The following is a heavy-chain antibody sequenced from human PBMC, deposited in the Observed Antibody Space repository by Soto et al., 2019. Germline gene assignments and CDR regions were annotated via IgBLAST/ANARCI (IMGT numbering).Heavy chain of an antibody. D-gene: IGHD2-2*01. CDR1: GFTFSSYA. CDR3: AKVKYQLLFLDY. Sequence: XXSLRLSFAASGFTFSSYAMSWVPQAPGKGLEWVSAISGSGGSTYYADSVKGRFTISRDNSKNTLYLQMNSMRAEDTAVYYCAKVKYQLLFLDYWGQGTLVTVSS. J-gene: IGHJ4*02. V-gene: IGHV3-23*01. CDR2: ISGSGGST.